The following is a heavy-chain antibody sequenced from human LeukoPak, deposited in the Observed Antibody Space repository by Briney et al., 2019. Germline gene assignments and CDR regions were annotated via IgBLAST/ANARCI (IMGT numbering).Heavy chain of an antibody. D-gene: IGHD3-22*01. Sequence: SETLSLTCAVYGGSFSGYYWSWIRQPPGKGLEWIGEINHSGSTNYNPSLKSRVTISVDTSKNQFSLKLSSVTAADTAVYYCASCTYYYDSSGYYGGYFQHWGQGTLVTVSS. CDR2: INHSGST. J-gene: IGHJ1*01. V-gene: IGHV4-34*01. CDR1: GGSFSGYY. CDR3: ASCTYYYDSSGYYGGYFQH.